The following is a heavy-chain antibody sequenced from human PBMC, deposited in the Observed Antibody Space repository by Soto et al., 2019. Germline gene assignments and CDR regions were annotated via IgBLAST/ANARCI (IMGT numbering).Heavy chain of an antibody. Sequence: GGSLRLSCAASGFTFSSYAMSWVRQAPGKGLEWVSAISGGTSSTYYADSVKGRFTISRDNSKNTLYLQMNSLRAEDTAVYYCAKERWAAAGTPTLDSWGQGTLVTVSS. J-gene: IGHJ4*02. CDR2: ISGGTSST. CDR1: GFTFSSYA. CDR3: AKERWAAAGTPTLDS. D-gene: IGHD6-13*01. V-gene: IGHV3-23*01.